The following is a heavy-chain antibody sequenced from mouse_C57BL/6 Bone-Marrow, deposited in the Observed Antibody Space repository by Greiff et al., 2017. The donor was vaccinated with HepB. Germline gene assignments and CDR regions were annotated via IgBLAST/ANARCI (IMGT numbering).Heavy chain of an antibody. CDR3: ARFDYDLYYFDY. D-gene: IGHD2-4*01. CDR2: IYPGSGST. CDR1: GYTFTSYW. Sequence: VQLQQPGAELVKPGDSVKMSCKASGYTFTSYWITWVKQRPGQGLEWIGDIYPGSGSTNYNEKFKSKATLTVDTSSSTAYMQLSSLTSEDSAVYYCARFDYDLYYFDYWGQGTTLTVSS. V-gene: IGHV1-55*01. J-gene: IGHJ2*01.